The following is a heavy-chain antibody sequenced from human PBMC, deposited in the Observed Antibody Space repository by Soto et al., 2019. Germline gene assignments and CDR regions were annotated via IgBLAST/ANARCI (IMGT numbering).Heavy chain of an antibody. J-gene: IGHJ6*03. CDR2: INAGNGNT. CDR1: GYTFTSYA. D-gene: IGHD3-3*01. V-gene: IGHV1-3*01. Sequence: QVQLVQSGAEVKKPGASVKVSCKASGYTFTSYAMHWVRQAPGQRLEWMGWINAGNGNTKYSQKFQGRVTITRDTSASTAYMELSSLRSEDTAVYYCAREPKEWLNYYYYMDVWGKGTTVTVSS. CDR3: AREPKEWLNYYYYMDV.